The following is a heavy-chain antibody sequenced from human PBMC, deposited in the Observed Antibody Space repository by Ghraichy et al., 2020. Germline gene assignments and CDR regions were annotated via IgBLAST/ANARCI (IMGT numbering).Heavy chain of an antibody. CDR3: ARVGQYYYGSGSYLLYYFDY. CDR1: GGSFSGYY. D-gene: IGHD3-10*01. V-gene: IGHV4-34*01. Sequence: SQTLSLTCAVYGGSFSGYYWSWIRQPPGKGLEWIGEINHSGSTNYNPSLKSRVTISVDTSKNQFSLKLSSVTAADTAVYYCARVGQYYYGSGSYLLYYFDYWGLGTLVTVSS. CDR2: INHSGST. J-gene: IGHJ4*02.